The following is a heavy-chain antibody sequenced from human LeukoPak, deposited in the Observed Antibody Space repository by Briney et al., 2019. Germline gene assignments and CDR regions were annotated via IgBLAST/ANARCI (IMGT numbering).Heavy chain of an antibody. V-gene: IGHV3-23*01. D-gene: IGHD3-16*02. CDR1: GFTFRSYA. CDR3: AKDANTFGGVIVYFDY. J-gene: IGHJ4*02. Sequence: PGGSLILSCAASGFTFRSYAMSWVRQAPGKGLEWVSAISGSGGSTYYADSVKGRFTISRDNSKNTLYLQMNSLRAEDTAVYYCAKDANTFGGVIVYFDYWGQGTLVTVSS. CDR2: ISGSGGST.